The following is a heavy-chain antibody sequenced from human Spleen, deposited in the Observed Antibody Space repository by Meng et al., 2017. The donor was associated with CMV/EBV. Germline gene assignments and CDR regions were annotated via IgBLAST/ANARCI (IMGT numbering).Heavy chain of an antibody. D-gene: IGHD1-26*01. CDR1: GYTFTGYY. V-gene: IGHV1-2*02. Sequence: ASVKVSCKASGYTFTGYYMHWVRQAPGQGLEWMGWINPNSGGTNYAQKFQGRVTMTRDTSISTAYMELSSLRSEDTAVYYCARPCSGSYFGYWGQGTLVTVSS. CDR3: ARPCSGSYFGY. J-gene: IGHJ4*02. CDR2: INPNSGGT.